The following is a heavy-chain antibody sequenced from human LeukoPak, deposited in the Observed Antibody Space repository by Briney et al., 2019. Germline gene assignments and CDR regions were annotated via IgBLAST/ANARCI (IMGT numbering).Heavy chain of an antibody. CDR3: ALDLTGIYDSSGSAY. Sequence: SVKVSCKASGYTFTSYYMHWVRQAPGQGLEWMGGIIPMFGPANYAQKFQGRVTITADESTSAAYMEVRSLTSEDTAVYYCALDLTGIYDSSGSAYWGQGTLVTVSS. CDR1: GYTFTSYY. CDR2: IIPMFGPA. V-gene: IGHV1-69*13. J-gene: IGHJ4*02. D-gene: IGHD3-22*01.